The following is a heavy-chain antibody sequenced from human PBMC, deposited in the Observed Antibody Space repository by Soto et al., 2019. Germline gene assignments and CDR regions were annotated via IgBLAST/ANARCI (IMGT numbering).Heavy chain of an antibody. J-gene: IGHJ4*02. CDR3: ARESPAVAATYDY. Sequence: QVQLQESGPGLVKPSGTLSLTCAVSGDSISSSNWWSWVRQPPGKGLEWIGEIYHSGNTKYNPYLQSRVTISVDKSKNQFSLKLNSVTAADTAMYYCARESPAVAATYDYWGQGTLVTVSS. V-gene: IGHV4-4*02. CDR2: IYHSGNT. CDR1: GDSISSSNW. D-gene: IGHD6-19*01.